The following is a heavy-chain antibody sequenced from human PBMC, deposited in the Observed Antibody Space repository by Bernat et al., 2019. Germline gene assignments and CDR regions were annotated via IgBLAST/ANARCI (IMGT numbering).Heavy chain of an antibody. CDR3: ARGPYSTSDFWSGYYYTHWFDP. CDR2: ISAYNGNT. CDR1: GYTFTSEG. V-gene: IGHV1-18*01. D-gene: IGHD3-3*01. Sequence: QVQLVQSGAEVKKPGASVKVSCKASGYTFTSEGISWVRQAPGQGLEWRGWISAYNGNTNHAQKLQGRVTMTTDPSTSTASLALRSLRSDDTAVYYCARGPYSTSDFWSGYYYTHWFDPWGQGTLVTVSS. J-gene: IGHJ5*02.